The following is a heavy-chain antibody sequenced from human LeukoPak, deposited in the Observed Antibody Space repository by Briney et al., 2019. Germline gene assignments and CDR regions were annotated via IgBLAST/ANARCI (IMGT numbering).Heavy chain of an antibody. V-gene: IGHV1-2*02. CDR2: INPNSGDT. Sequence: GASVKVSCKASEYTFTAYYVHWVRQAPGPGLELMGWINPNSGDTNFAQNFQGRVTMTRDTSISTVYMELSRLRSDDTAVYYCARVGQWLVENDWFDPWGQGTLVTVSS. CDR3: ARVGQWLVENDWFDP. J-gene: IGHJ5*02. CDR1: EYTFTAYY. D-gene: IGHD6-19*01.